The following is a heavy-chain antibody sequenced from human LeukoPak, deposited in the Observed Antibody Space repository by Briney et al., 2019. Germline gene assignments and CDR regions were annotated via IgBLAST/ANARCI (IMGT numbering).Heavy chain of an antibody. CDR2: IYYSGST. J-gene: IGHJ6*02. CDR3: ARDRKWELGYGMDV. Sequence: SETLSLTCTVSGYSISSGYYWGWIRQPPGKGLEWIGYIYYSGSTNYNPSLKSRVTISVDTSKNQFSLKLSSVTAADTAVYYCARDRKWELGYGMDVWGQGTTVTVSS. D-gene: IGHD1-26*01. CDR1: GYSISSGYY. V-gene: IGHV4-61*01.